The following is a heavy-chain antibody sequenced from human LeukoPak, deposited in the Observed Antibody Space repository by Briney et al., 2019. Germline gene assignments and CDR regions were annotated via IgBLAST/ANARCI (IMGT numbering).Heavy chain of an antibody. CDR1: GGSISSGGYY. CDR3: ARAEMTTEPDFDY. CDR2: IYHSGST. V-gene: IGHV4-30-2*01. J-gene: IGHJ4*02. Sequence: SETLSLTCTVSGGSISSGGYYWSWIRQPPGKSLEWIGYIYHSGSTYYNPSLKSRVTISVDRSKNQFSLKLSSVTAADTAVYYCARAEMTTEPDFDYWGQGTLVTVSS. D-gene: IGHD5-24*01.